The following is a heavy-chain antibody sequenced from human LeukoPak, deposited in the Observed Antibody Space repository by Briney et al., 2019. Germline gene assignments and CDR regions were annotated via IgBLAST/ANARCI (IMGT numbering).Heavy chain of an antibody. V-gene: IGHV3-21*01. D-gene: IGHD1-26*01. CDR2: ISSSGTYM. CDR1: GITFRTSS. Sequence: PGGSLRLSCTVSGITFRTSSFNWVRQVPGKGLEWVSSISSSGTYMYYSDSVEGRFTISRDNAKNSVFLQIDSLRAEDTAVYFCAKELGNADSYGNVPLGHWGQGTLVIVSS. J-gene: IGHJ4*02. CDR3: AKELGNADSYGNVPLGH.